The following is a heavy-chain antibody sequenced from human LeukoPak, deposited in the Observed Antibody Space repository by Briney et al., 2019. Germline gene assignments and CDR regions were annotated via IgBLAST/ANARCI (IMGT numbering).Heavy chain of an antibody. CDR2: IYYSGST. J-gene: IGHJ3*02. CDR1: GGSISSSSYY. V-gene: IGHV4-61*05. CDR3: ARHYCSSTSCSGAFDI. Sequence: SETLSLTCTVSGGSISSSSYYWGWIRQPPGKGLEWIGYIYYSGSTNYNPSLKSRVTISVDTSKNQFSLKLSSVTAADTAVYYCARHYCSSTSCSGAFDIWGQGTMVTVSS. D-gene: IGHD2-2*01.